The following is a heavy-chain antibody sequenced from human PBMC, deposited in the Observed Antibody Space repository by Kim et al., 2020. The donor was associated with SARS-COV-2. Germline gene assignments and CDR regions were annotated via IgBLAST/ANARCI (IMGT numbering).Heavy chain of an antibody. J-gene: IGHJ4*02. V-gene: IGHV1-3*01. D-gene: IGHD6-19*01. Sequence: ASVKVSCKASGYTFTTFALYWVRRASGQRLEWMGWVNGGNGNTRYSQKFQGRVSITRDTSATTAYMELSGLVSEDTAVYYCAREAVAGSFDYWGQGTLVTVSS. CDR1: GYTFTTFA. CDR2: VNGGNGNT. CDR3: AREAVAGSFDY.